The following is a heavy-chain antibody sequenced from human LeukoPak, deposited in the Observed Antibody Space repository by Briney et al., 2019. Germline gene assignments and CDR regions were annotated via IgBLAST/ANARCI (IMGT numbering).Heavy chain of an antibody. J-gene: IGHJ4*02. CDR2: IKQDGSEQ. CDR1: GFTFSSYW. CDR3: ARWYGYGDYVSG. Sequence: GGSLRLSCAASGFTFSSYWMSWVRQGPGKGLEWVAIIKQDGSEQYYVDSVKGRFTISRDNAENSLYLQMNSLRAEDTAVYYCARWYGYGDYVSGWGQGTLVTVSS. V-gene: IGHV3-7*01. D-gene: IGHD4-17*01.